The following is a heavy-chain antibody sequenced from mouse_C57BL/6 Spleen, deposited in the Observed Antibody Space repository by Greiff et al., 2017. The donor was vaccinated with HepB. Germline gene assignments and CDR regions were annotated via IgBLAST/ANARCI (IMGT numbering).Heavy chain of an antibody. CDR1: GYTFTSYD. D-gene: IGHD2-5*01. V-gene: IGHV1-85*01. CDR2: IYPRDGST. Sequence: QVQLQQSGPELVKPGASVKLSCKASGYTFTSYDINWVKQRPGQGLEWIGWIYPRDGSTKYNEKFKGKATLTVDTSSSTAYMELHSLTSEDSAVYFCARSAYYSNYPAWFAYWGQGTLVTVSA. J-gene: IGHJ3*01. CDR3: ARSAYYSNYPAWFAY.